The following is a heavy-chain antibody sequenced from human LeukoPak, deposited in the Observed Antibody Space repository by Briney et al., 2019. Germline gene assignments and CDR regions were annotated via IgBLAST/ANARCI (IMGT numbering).Heavy chain of an antibody. V-gene: IGHV3-23*01. CDR1: GFTFSSYG. CDR3: ARGVDTAMVNFYYYYMDV. J-gene: IGHJ6*03. CDR2: ISGSGGST. D-gene: IGHD5-18*01. Sequence: PGGSLRLSCAASGFTFSSYGMSWVRQAPGKGLEWVSAISGSGGSTYYADSVKGRFTISRDNSKNTLYLQMNSLRAEDTAVYYCARGVDTAMVNFYYYYMDVWGKGTTVTISS.